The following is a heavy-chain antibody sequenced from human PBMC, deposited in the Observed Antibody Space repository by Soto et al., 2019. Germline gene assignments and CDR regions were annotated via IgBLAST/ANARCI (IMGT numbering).Heavy chain of an antibody. Sequence: ASVKVYCKASGYTFIDYFIHWLRQAPGQELEWMGWINPNSGETKFAQTFQGRITMTRDTSTSTAYLERNRLRSDDTAMYYCPRDRPFLRGGRAWGMDVWGQGTTVAVSS. V-gene: IGHV1-2*02. CDR2: INPNSGET. J-gene: IGHJ6*02. D-gene: IGHD1-26*01. CDR1: GYTFIDYF. CDR3: PRDRPFLRGGRAWGMDV.